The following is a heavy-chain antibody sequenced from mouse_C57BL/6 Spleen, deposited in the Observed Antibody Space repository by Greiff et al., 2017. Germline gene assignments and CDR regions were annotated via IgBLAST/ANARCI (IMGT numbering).Heavy chain of an antibody. V-gene: IGHV5-16*01. CDR2: INYDGSST. Sequence: EVKLVESEGGLVQPGSSMKLSCTASGFTFSDYYMAWVRQVPEKGLEWVANINYDGSSTYYLDSLKSRFIISRDNAKNILYLQMSSLKSEDTATYYCARMIYDGYYDWFAYWGQGTLVTVSA. J-gene: IGHJ3*01. CDR1: GFTFSDYY. CDR3: ARMIYDGYYDWFAY. D-gene: IGHD2-3*01.